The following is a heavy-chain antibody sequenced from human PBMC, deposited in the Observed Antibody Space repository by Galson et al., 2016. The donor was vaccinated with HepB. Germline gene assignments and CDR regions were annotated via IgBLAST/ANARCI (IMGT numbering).Heavy chain of an antibody. Sequence: SETLSLTCAVSGGSISGSSYCWVWIRQPPGKGLEWIGSFCFFGIYNPSLKTRVTISIDTSNNLFSLRLTSVTAADTAIYYCARYVVDRSMRGNDYWGQGTTVTVSS. J-gene: IGHJ4*03. CDR1: GGSISGSSYC. CDR3: ARYVVDRSMRGNDY. D-gene: IGHD2-15*01. V-gene: IGHV4-39*01. CDR2: FCFFG.